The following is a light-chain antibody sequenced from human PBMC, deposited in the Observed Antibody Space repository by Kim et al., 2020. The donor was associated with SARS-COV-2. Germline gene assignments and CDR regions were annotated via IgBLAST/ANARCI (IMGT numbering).Light chain of an antibody. V-gene: IGKV4-1*01. CDR3: QQYYSTPFT. J-gene: IGKJ2*01. CDR2: WAS. CDR1: QSVLYSSNNKNY. Sequence: RATINCKSSQSVLYSSNNKNYLAWYQQKQGQPPKLLIYWASTRESGVPDRFSGSGSGTDFTLTISSLQAEDVAVYYCQQYYSTPFTFGQGTKLEI.